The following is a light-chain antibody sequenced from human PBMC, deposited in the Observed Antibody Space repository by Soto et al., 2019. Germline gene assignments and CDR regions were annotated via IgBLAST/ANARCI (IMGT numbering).Light chain of an antibody. CDR1: QSVTSRH. V-gene: IGKV3-20*01. CDR2: AAS. CDR3: QQYDSFSVT. J-gene: IGKJ1*01. Sequence: EIVLTQSPGTLSLSPGERVTLSCRASQSVTSRHLAWYQQKPGQAPRLLIFAASGRPPTIPSRFSGSGSGTDFTLTISSLQPDDFATYYCQQYDSFSVTFGQGTKVEIK.